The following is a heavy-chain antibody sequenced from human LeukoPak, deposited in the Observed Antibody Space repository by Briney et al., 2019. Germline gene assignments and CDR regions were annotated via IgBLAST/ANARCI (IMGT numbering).Heavy chain of an antibody. CDR3: ARELSPRDGKGYYFDY. J-gene: IGHJ4*02. CDR1: GGSISSGSYY. V-gene: IGHV4-61*02. D-gene: IGHD2-21*02. CDR2: IYSSGST. Sequence: RPSETLSLTCTVSGGSISSGSYYWSWIRQPAGKALEWIGRIYSSGSTNYNPSLKCRVTISVDTSKNQFSLKLSSVTAADTAMYYCARELSPRDGKGYYFDYWGQGTLVTVSS.